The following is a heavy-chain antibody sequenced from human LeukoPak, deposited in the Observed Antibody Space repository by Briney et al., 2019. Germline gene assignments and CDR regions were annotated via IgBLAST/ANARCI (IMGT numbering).Heavy chain of an antibody. CDR2: IYSGGST. V-gene: IGHV3-53*04. D-gene: IGHD6-19*01. CDR3: ARAPEWLIFDY. Sequence: PGGSLRLSCAASGFTFSDYAMSWVRQAPGKGLEWVSVIYSGGSTYYADSVKGRFTISRHNSKNTLYLQMNSLRAEDTAVYYCARAPEWLIFDYWGQGTLVTVSS. CDR1: GFTFSDYA. J-gene: IGHJ4*02.